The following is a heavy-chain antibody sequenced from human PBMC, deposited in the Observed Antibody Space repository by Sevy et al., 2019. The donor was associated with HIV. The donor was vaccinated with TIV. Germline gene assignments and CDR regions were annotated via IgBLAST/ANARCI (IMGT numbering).Heavy chain of an antibody. Sequence: SETLSLTCTVSGGSISSYYWSWIRQPPGKGLEWIGYIYYSGSTNYNPSLKSRITISVDTSKNQFSLKLSSVTAADTAVYYCARERGSIIVGDAFDIWGQGTMVTVSS. CDR2: IYYSGST. CDR1: GGSISSYY. V-gene: IGHV4-59*01. J-gene: IGHJ3*02. D-gene: IGHD2-2*01. CDR3: ARERGSIIVGDAFDI.